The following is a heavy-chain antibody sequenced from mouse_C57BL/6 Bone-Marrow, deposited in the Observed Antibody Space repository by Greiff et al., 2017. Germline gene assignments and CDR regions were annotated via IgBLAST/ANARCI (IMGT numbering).Heavy chain of an antibody. CDR2: INYDGSST. V-gene: IGHV5-16*01. Sequence: EVQVVESEGGLVQPGSSMKLSCTASGFTFSDYYMAWVRQVPEKGLEWVANINYDGSSTYYLDSLKSRFIISRDNAKNILYLQMSSLKSEDTATYYCARVPTVVSHYAMDYWGQGTSVTVSS. CDR3: ARVPTVVSHYAMDY. CDR1: GFTFSDYY. J-gene: IGHJ4*01. D-gene: IGHD1-1*01.